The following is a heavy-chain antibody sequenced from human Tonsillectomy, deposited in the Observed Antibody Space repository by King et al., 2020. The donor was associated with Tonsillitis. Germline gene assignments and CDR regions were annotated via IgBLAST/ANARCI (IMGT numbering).Heavy chain of an antibody. CDR2: IWYDGSNI. J-gene: IGHJ4*02. CDR3: ARGDDFWRTTPFDY. Sequence: VQLVESGGGVVQPGRSLRLSCAVSGFTFSSYGMHWVRQAPGKGLEGVAGIWYDGSNIYYADTVKGRFTISRDNSKNTLFLQMNSLRAEDTAVYYCARGDDFWRTTPFDYWGQGTLVTVSS. V-gene: IGHV3-33*08. D-gene: IGHD3-3*01. CDR1: GFTFSSYG.